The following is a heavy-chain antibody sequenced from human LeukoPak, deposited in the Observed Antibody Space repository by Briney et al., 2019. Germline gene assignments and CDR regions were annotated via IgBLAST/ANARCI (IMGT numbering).Heavy chain of an antibody. CDR1: GFTFSSYW. CDR3: ARVGWVLRYAFDI. V-gene: IGHV3-74*01. Sequence: QSGGSLRLSCAASGFTFSSYWMHWVRQAPGKGLVWVSRINSDGSSTNYADSVKGRFTISRDNAKNTLYLQMNSLRAEDTAVYYCARVGWVLRYAFDIWGQGTMVTVSS. CDR2: INSDGSST. D-gene: IGHD3-16*01. J-gene: IGHJ3*02.